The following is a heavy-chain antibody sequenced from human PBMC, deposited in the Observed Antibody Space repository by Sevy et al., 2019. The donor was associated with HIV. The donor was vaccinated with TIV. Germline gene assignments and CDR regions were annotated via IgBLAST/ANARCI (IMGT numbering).Heavy chain of an antibody. CDR1: GFTFRSYG. CDR3: AKVYYDFWSPNYYYGMDV. Sequence: GGSLRLSCAASGFTFRSYGMHWVRQAPGKGLEWVAVISNDGGNQYYADSVKGRFTISRDNSKNTVYLQMNSLRAEDTAEYYCAKVYYDFWSPNYYYGMDVWGQGTTVTVSS. J-gene: IGHJ6*02. D-gene: IGHD3-3*01. V-gene: IGHV3-30*18. CDR2: ISNDGGNQ.